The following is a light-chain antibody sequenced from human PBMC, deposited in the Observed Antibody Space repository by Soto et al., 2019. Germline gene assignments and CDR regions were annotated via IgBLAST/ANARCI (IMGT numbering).Light chain of an antibody. CDR3: MQSTQLRT. J-gene: IGKJ1*01. CDR1: QSLLHSDGNTY. Sequence: PASISCRSSQSLLHSDGNTYLSWLQQRPGQPPRLLIYQISKRFSGVPDRFSGSGAGTDFTLKISRVESEDVGIYYCMQSTQLRTFGQGTKV. CDR2: QIS. V-gene: IGKV2-24*01.